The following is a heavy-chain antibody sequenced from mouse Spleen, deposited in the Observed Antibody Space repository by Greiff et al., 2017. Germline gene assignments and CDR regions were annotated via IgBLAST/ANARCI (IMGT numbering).Heavy chain of an antibody. V-gene: IGHV5-9-1*01. CDR1: GFTFSSYA. D-gene: IGHD4-1*01. Sequence: EVNLVESGGGLVKPGGSLKLSCAASGFTFSSYAMSWVRQTPEKRLEWVATISSGGSYTYYPDSVKGRFTISRDNAKNTLYLQMSSLRSEDTAMYYCARINWPLDYWGQGTTLTVSS. CDR3: ARINWPLDY. CDR2: ISSGGSYT. J-gene: IGHJ2*01.